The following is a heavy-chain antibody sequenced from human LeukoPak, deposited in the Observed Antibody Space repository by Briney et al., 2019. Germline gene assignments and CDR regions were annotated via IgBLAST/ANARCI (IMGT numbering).Heavy chain of an antibody. Sequence: SETLSLTCTVSGGSISSYYWSWIRQPPGKGLEWIGYIYYSGSTNYNPSLKSRVTISVDTSKNQFSLKLSSVTAADTAVYYCARVPPGYSSSWGNYYYYYMDVWGKGTTVTVSS. V-gene: IGHV4-59*01. D-gene: IGHD6-13*01. CDR1: GGSISSYY. CDR2: IYYSGST. J-gene: IGHJ6*03. CDR3: ARVPPGYSSSWGNYYYYYMDV.